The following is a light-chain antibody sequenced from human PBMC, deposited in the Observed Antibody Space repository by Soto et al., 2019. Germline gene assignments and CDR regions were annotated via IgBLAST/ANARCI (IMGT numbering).Light chain of an antibody. J-gene: IGKJ1*01. V-gene: IGKV3-20*01. CDR1: QSVSSNY. CDR3: QQYAASPRT. CDR2: GAS. Sequence: EIVLTQSPGTLSLSPRERATLSCRASQSVSSNYVAWYQHKVGQAPRLLIYGASNRAPGIPDRFSGSGSGTDFTLTISRLEPEDFGLYYCQQYAASPRTFGQGTQVEV.